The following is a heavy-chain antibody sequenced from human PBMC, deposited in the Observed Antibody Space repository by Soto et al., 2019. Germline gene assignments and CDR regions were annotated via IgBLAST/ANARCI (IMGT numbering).Heavy chain of an antibody. D-gene: IGHD3-9*01. CDR3: ASLEGLATISYYFDF. CDR2: IYFRGNT. CDR1: GDSINSDKYY. J-gene: IGHJ4*02. Sequence: QLQLQESGPGLVKPSETLSLTCSVSGDSINSDKYYWGWIRQPPGKGLEWIGSIYFRGNTYYNPSLQPRVTISLDKSKSQCSLKLNSVTAADSAVYFCASLEGLATISYYFDFWGQGALVTVSS. V-gene: IGHV4-39*01.